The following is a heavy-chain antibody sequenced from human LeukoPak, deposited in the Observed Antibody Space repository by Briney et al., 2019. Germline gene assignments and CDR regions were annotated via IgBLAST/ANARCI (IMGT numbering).Heavy chain of an antibody. Sequence: ASVKVSCKASGYTFTGYYMHWVRQAPGQGLEWMGWINPNSGGTNYAQKFQGRVTMTRDTSISTAYMELSRLRSDDTAVYYCARITSLDTAMDGPDYWGQGTLVTVSS. CDR2: INPNSGGT. J-gene: IGHJ4*02. D-gene: IGHD5-18*01. CDR1: GYTFTGYY. V-gene: IGHV1-2*02. CDR3: ARITSLDTAMDGPDY.